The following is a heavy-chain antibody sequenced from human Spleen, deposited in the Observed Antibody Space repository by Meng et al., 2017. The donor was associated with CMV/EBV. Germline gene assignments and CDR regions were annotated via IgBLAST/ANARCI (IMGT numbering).Heavy chain of an antibody. CDR3: ARDTVGATHDY. D-gene: IGHD1-26*01. CDR1: GFIFSSYT. Sequence: SCAASGFIFSSYTMNWVRQAPGKGLEWVSSITSSSTYIYYADSVRGRFIISRDNAKNSLYLQMNSLRAEDTAMYYCARDTVGATHDYWGQGTLVTVSS. J-gene: IGHJ4*02. CDR2: ITSSSTYI. V-gene: IGHV3-21*01.